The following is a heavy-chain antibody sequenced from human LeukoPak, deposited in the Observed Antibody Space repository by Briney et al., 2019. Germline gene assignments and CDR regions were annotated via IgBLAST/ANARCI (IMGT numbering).Heavy chain of an antibody. CDR1: GGSISSYY. D-gene: IGHD3-9*01. J-gene: IGHJ4*02. CDR2: IYYSGST. CDR3: ARDRFDILTGYYKHYFDY. V-gene: IGHV4-59*01. Sequence: PSETLSLTCTVSGGSISSYYWSWIRQPPGKGLEWIGYIYYSGSTNYNPSLKSRVTISVDTSKNQFSLKLSSVTAADTAVYYCARDRFDILTGYYKHYFDYWGQGTLVTVSS.